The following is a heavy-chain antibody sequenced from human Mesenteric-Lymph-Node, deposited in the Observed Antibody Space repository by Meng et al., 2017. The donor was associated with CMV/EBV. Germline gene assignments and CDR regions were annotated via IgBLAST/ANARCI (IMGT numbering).Heavy chain of an antibody. D-gene: IGHD3-3*01. CDR3: ARGALVLRFLEWLSPPFDY. CDR1: GFTFSSYS. Sequence: GGSLRLSCAASGFTFSSYSMNWVRQAPGKGLEWVSSISSRSSYIYYADSVKGRFTISRDYAKNSVYLQMNSLRAEDMAVYYCARGALVLRFLEWLSPPFDYWGQGTLVTVSS. V-gene: IGHV3-21*01. J-gene: IGHJ4*02. CDR2: ISSRSSYI.